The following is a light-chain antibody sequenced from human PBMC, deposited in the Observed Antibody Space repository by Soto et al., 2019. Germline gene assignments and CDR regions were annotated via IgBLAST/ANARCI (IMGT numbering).Light chain of an antibody. CDR3: QQGYSPLLT. J-gene: IGKJ4*01. CDR1: QSISKY. Sequence: DIQMTQSPSSLSASVGDRVTLTCRASQSISKYLNWYQLKSGKGPKLLIYGTSTLQSGVPSRFSGSGSGTDFTLTISNLQPEDFAVYYCQQGYSPLLTFDGGTRVEIK. V-gene: IGKV1-39*01. CDR2: GTS.